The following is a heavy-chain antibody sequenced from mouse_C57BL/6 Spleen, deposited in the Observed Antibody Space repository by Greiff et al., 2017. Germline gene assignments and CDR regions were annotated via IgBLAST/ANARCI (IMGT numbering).Heavy chain of an antibody. Sequence: VQLQQSGAELVKPGASVKLSCTATGLNTKDYYTHWVKQRNEQGLEWIGRIDPEDGETKYAPKSQDKATITAYTSSHTAYLQLSSLTSEDTAFYYCARPFYCGGIYYFDYWGQGTTLTFSS. J-gene: IGHJ2*01. D-gene: IGHD1-1*02. V-gene: IGHV14-2*01. CDR1: GLNTKDYY. CDR2: IDPEDGET. CDR3: ARPFYCGGIYYFDY.